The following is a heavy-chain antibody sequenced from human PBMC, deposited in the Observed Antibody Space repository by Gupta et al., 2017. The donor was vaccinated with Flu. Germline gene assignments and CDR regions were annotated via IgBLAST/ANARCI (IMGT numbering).Heavy chain of an antibody. CDR3: ARGHGDS. Sequence: CAASGFTFSDYEMNWVRLAPGKGLEWVSFINSKSVTYYPESVRGRFTMSRDNARNSVYLQMNSLRVEDTGLYYCARGHGDSWGQGTLVTVSS. CDR2: INSKSVT. CDR1: GFTFSDYE. J-gene: IGHJ5*01. V-gene: IGHV3-48*03.